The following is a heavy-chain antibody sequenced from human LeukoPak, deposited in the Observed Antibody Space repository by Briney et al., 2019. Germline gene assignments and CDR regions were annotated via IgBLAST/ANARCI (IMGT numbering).Heavy chain of an antibody. CDR1: GGSISSYY. D-gene: IGHD4-23*01. CDR3: ARVGVDYSGNIIKYYFDY. J-gene: IGHJ4*02. V-gene: IGHV4-59*01. Sequence: SETLSLTCTVSGGSISSYYWSWIRQPPGKGLEWVGYVYYSGTTNYNPSLKSRVIISVDTSKNQFSLKLSPVIAADTAVYYCARVGVDYSGNIIKYYFDYWSQGTLVTVSS. CDR2: VYYSGTT.